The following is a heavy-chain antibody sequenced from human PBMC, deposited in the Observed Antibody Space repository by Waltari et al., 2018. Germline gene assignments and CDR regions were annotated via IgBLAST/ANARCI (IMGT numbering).Heavy chain of an antibody. V-gene: IGHV1-3*03. Sequence: QVQLVQSGAEVKKPGASVKVSCKASGYTFTSYAMHWVRQAPGQRLEWMGWINAGNGNTKYSQEFQGRVTITRDTSASTAYMELSSVRSEDMAVYYCARETGYSTGWFDPWGQGTLVTVSS. CDR3: ARETGYSTGWFDP. J-gene: IGHJ5*02. D-gene: IGHD3-9*01. CDR2: INAGNGNT. CDR1: GYTFTSYA.